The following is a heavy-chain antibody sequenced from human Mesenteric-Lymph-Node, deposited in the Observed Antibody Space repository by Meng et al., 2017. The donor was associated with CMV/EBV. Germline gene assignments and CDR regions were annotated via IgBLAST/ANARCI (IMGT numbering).Heavy chain of an antibody. CDR2: INHSGSN. V-gene: IGHV4-34*01. J-gene: IGHJ6*02. Sequence: SETLSLTCAVYGGSFSGYYWSWIRQPPGKGLEWIGEINHSGSNNYNPSLKSRVTIAVDTSKNQFSLKLSSVTAADTAVYYCARCRQAPKLTAYYGMDVWGQGTTVTVSS. D-gene: IGHD1-7*01. CDR1: GGSFSGYY. CDR3: ARCRQAPKLTAYYGMDV.